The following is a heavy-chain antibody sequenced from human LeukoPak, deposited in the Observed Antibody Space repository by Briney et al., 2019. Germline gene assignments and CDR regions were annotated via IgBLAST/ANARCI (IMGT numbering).Heavy chain of an antibody. CDR2: IYHSGST. D-gene: IGHD2-21*01. CDR1: GGSISSSNW. J-gene: IGHJ4*02. V-gene: IGHV4-4*02. Sequence: SGTLSLTCAVSGGSISSSNWWSWVRQPPGKGLEWIGEIYHSGSTNYNPSLKSRVTISVDTSKNQFSLKLSSVTAADTAVYYCARGRDVVVVSTHYYFDYWGQGTLVTVSS. CDR3: ARGRDVVVVSTHYYFDY.